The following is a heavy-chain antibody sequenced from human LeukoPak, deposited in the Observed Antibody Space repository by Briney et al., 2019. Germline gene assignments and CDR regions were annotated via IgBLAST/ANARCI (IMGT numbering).Heavy chain of an antibody. J-gene: IGHJ3*02. CDR2: INTDGSST. Sequence: GGSLRLSCAASGFTFSSYWMHWVRQAPGKGLVWVSRINTDGSSTSYADSVKGRFTISRDNAKNTLYLQMNSLRAEDTAVYYCARDRGYSGSYDAFDIWGQGTMVTVSS. CDR3: ARDRGYSGSYDAFDI. CDR1: GFTFSSYW. D-gene: IGHD1-26*01. V-gene: IGHV3-74*01.